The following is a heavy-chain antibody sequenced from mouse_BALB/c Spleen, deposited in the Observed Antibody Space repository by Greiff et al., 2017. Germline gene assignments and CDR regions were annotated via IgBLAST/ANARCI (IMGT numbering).Heavy chain of an antibody. D-gene: IGHD6-5*01. CDR1: GFSLTSYG. Sequence: VQLVESGPGLVAPSQSLSITCTVSGFSLTSYGVHWVRQPPGKCLEWLGVIWAGGSTNYNSALMSRLSISKDNSKSQVFLKMNSLQTDDTAMYYCAREAYDLYAMDYWGQGTSVTVSS. CDR2: IWAGGST. J-gene: IGHJ4*01. CDR3: AREAYDLYAMDY. V-gene: IGHV2-9*02.